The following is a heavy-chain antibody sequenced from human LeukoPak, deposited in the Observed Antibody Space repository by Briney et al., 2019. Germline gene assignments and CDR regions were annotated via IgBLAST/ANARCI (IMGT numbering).Heavy chain of an antibody. J-gene: IGHJ4*02. D-gene: IGHD3-22*01. Sequence: SEALSLTCTVSGGSISSSSYYWGWIRQPPGKGLEWIGSIYYSGSTYYNPSLKSRVTISVDKSKNQFSLKLSSVTDADTAVYYCARAPLLYYYDSSGYPDYWGQGTLVTVSS. CDR1: GGSISSSSYY. CDR2: IYYSGST. V-gene: IGHV4-39*01. CDR3: ARAPLLYYYDSSGYPDY.